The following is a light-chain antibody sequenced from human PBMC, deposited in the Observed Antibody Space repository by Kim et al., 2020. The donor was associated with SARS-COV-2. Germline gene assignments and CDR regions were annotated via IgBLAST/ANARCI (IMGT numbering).Light chain of an antibody. J-gene: IGKJ2*01. CDR1: QRRVHSDGRTF. Sequence: QPACSSCRSNQRRVHSDGRTFLDWLHQRPGQSPRHLIYKISTRDSGVPDRFSGSGSGADFTLEISRVEAEDVGIYFWMQTTHWPYTFGKGTKGEI. CDR3: MQTTHWPYT. V-gene: IGKV2-30*02. CDR2: KIS.